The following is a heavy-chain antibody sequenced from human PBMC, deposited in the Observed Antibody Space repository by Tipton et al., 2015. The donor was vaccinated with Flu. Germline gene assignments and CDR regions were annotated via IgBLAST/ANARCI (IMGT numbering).Heavy chain of an antibody. V-gene: IGHV4-34*01. D-gene: IGHD6-19*01. CDR3: ARQQWLADFDY. CDR1: GGSFSGYY. CDR2: INHSGST. J-gene: IGHJ4*02. Sequence: LSLTCAVYGGSFSGYYWSWNRQPPGKGLEWIGEINHSGSTNYNPSLKSRVTISVDTSKNQFSLKLSSVTAADTAVYYCARQQWLADFDYWGQGTLVTVSS.